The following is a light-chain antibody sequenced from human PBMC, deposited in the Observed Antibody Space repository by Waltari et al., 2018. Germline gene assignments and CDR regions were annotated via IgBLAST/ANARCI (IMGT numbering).Light chain of an antibody. CDR3: QSYDSSHYV. CDR1: SGSIASNS. J-gene: IGLJ1*01. Sequence: NFMLTQPHSMSESPGKTITISCTRSSGSIASNSVQWYQQRPGSVPTTVISEDSQRPSGVPDRFSGSIDSSSNSASLTISGLKTEDEADYYCQSYDSSHYVFGTGTTVTVL. V-gene: IGLV6-57*03. CDR2: EDS.